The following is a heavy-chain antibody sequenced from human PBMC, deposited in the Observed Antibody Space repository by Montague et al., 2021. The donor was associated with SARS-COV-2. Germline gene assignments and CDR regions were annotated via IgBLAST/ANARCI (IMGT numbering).Heavy chain of an antibody. CDR1: GGSITRNYY. CDR2: IYYSGTT. Sequence: SETLSLTCTVSGGSITRNYYWGWIRQPPGKGLEWAGNIYYSGTTFINPSLESRVTISVDASKNQFSLNLTSVTAADTAVYYCARPLVRGVPKAFDIWGQGALVLVSS. D-gene: IGHD3-10*01. V-gene: IGHV4-39*01. J-gene: IGHJ3*02. CDR3: ARPLVRGVPKAFDI.